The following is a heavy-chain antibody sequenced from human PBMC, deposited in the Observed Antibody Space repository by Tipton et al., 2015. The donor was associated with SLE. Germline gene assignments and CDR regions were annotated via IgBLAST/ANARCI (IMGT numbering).Heavy chain of an antibody. CDR2: IYFSGST. J-gene: IGHJ3*02. CDR1: GGSLSGHY. V-gene: IGHV4-59*11. D-gene: IGHD3-22*01. CDR3: ARESRYYESTSYSDAFDI. Sequence: TLSLTCSVSGGSLSGHYWSWIRQTPGMRLEWIGYIYFSGSTNYNPSFSGRVTISLDRSTDQVFLHLDAVTAADTAVYYCARESRYYESTSYSDAFDIWGRGTTVVVSS.